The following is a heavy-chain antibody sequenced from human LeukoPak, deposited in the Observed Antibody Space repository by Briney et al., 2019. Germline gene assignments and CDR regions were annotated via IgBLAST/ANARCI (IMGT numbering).Heavy chain of an antibody. CDR3: ARGPSIAARYDAFDI. CDR1: GFTFRSYE. CDR2: ISDSGSTI. D-gene: IGHD6-6*01. V-gene: IGHV3-48*03. Sequence: PGGSLRLSCAASGFTFRSYEMNWVRQAPGKGLEWVSQISDSGSTIHYAESVKGRFTISRDNAKNSLYLQVISLRAEDTAVYYCARGPSIAARYDAFDIWGQGTMVTVSS. J-gene: IGHJ3*02.